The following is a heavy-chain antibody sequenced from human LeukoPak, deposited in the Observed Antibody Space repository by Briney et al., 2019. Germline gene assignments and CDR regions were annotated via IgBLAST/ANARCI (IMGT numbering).Heavy chain of an antibody. Sequence: PSVKVSCKASGYTFTGYYMHWVRQAPGQGLEWMGWINPNSGGTNYAQKFQGRVTMTRDTSISTAYMELSRLRSDDTAVYYCARDLRSGEGFGELSVDYWGQGTLVTVSS. CDR2: INPNSGGT. J-gene: IGHJ4*02. V-gene: IGHV1-2*02. CDR3: ARDLRSGEGFGELSVDY. D-gene: IGHD3-10*01. CDR1: GYTFTGYY.